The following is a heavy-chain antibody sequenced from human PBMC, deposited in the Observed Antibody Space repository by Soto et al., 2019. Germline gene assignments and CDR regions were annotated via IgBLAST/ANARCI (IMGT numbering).Heavy chain of an antibody. CDR3: ARTDWNYGAFDI. CDR2: ISYDGSNK. Sequence: PGGSLRLSCAASGFTFSSYAMHWVRQAPGKGLEWVAVISYDGSNKYYADSVKGRFTISRDNSKNTLYLQMNSLRAEDTAVYYCARTDWNYGAFDIWGQGTMVTVS. D-gene: IGHD1-7*01. J-gene: IGHJ3*02. CDR1: GFTFSSYA. V-gene: IGHV3-30-3*01.